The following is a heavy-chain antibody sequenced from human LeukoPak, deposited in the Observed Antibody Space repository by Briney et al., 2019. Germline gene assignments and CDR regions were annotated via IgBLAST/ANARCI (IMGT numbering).Heavy chain of an antibody. Sequence: GGSLRLSCAASGFTFSSYSMNWVRQAPGKGLEWVSSISSSSSYIYYADSVKGRFTISSNNAKNSLYLQMNSLRAEDTAVYYCARVRRYSSSWNQINWFDPWGQGTLVTVSS. CDR3: ARVRRYSSSWNQINWFDP. V-gene: IGHV3-21*04. J-gene: IGHJ5*02. D-gene: IGHD6-13*01. CDR1: GFTFSSYS. CDR2: ISSSSSYI.